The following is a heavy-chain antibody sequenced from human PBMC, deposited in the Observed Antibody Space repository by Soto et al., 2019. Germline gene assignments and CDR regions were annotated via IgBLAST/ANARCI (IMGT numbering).Heavy chain of an antibody. J-gene: IGHJ4*02. D-gene: IGHD6-19*01. Sequence: EVQLLESGGGLVQPGGSLRVSCAASGLTYSTCAMSWVRQAPRKGLEWVSAIGGSGGDTYYADSVKGRFTISRDNSKNTLFLQMSSLTAEDTAVYYCAKAIGSGWSKNDYWGQGTLVTVSS. CDR1: GLTYSTCA. V-gene: IGHV3-23*01. CDR2: IGGSGGDT. CDR3: AKAIGSGWSKNDY.